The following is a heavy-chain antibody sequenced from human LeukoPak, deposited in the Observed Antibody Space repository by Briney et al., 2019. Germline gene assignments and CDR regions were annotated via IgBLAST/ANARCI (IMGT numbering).Heavy chain of an antibody. CDR2: INHSGST. CDR1: GGSFSGYY. D-gene: IGHD3-22*01. CDR3: AKRVRYYDSSGYYYADDFDY. Sequence: SETLSLTCAVYGGSFSGYYWSWIRQPPVKGLEWIGEINHSGSTNYKPSLKSRVTISVDTSKNQFSLKLSSVTAADTAVYYCAKRVRYYDSSGYYYADDFDYWGQGTLVTVSS. J-gene: IGHJ4*02. V-gene: IGHV4-34*01.